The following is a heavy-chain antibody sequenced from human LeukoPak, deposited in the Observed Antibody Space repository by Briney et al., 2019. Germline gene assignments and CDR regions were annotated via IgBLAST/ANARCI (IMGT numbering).Heavy chain of an antibody. J-gene: IGHJ4*02. CDR1: GGSISSHY. D-gene: IGHD3-10*01. Sequence: PSETLSLTCTVSGGSISSHYWSWFRQPPGKGLDWMGYIYHSGSTNYNPSLKSRVTISVDTSKNQFSLKLSYVTAADTAVYYCARGGYYYGPLVFDYWGQGTLVTVSS. CDR2: IYHSGST. CDR3: ARGGYYYGPLVFDY. V-gene: IGHV4-59*11.